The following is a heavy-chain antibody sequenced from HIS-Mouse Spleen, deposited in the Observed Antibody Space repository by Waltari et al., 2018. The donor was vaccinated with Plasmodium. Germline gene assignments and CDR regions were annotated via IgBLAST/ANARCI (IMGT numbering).Heavy chain of an antibody. V-gene: IGHV3-30*03. CDR1: GFTFSSYG. D-gene: IGHD7-27*01. J-gene: IGHJ4*02. Sequence: QVQLVESGGGVVQPGRSLRLSCAASGFTFSSYGMDWVRQAPGKVLECVAVISYDGSNKYYADSVKGRFTISRDNSKNTLYLQMNSLRAEDTAVYYCATSGLTGGTYYFDYWGQGTLVTVSS. CDR2: ISYDGSNK. CDR3: ATSGLTGGTYYFDY.